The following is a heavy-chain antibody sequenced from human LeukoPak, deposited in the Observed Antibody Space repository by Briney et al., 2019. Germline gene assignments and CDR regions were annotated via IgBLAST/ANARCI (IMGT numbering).Heavy chain of an antibody. CDR1: GFTFDDYA. V-gene: IGHV3-43D*03. CDR3: AKGGYYYYYMDV. Sequence: GGSLRLSCAASGFTFDDYAMHWVRQAPGKGLEWVSLISWDGGSTYYADSVKGRFTISRDNSKNSLYLQVNSLRAEDTALYYCAKGGYYYYYMDVWGKGTTVTVSS. CDR2: ISWDGGST. J-gene: IGHJ6*03.